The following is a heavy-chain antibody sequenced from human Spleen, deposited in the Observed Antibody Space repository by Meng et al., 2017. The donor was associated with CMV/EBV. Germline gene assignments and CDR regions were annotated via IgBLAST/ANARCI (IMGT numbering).Heavy chain of an antibody. CDR2: ISWDGGST. CDR3: AKDMAVADPEGLDY. D-gene: IGHD6-19*01. Sequence: GESLKISCAASGFTFDDYAMHWVRQAPGKGLEWASLISWDGGSTYYADSVKGRFTISRDNSKNSLYLQMNSLRAEDTALYYCAKDMAVADPEGLDYWGQGTLVTVSS. CDR1: GFTFDDYA. J-gene: IGHJ4*02. V-gene: IGHV3-43D*03.